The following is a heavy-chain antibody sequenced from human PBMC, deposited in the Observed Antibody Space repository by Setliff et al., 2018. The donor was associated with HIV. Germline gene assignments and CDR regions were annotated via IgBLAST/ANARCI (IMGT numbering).Heavy chain of an antibody. CDR1: GDTLSIHP. CDR3: ARDSSTGWFSADY. Sequence: SVKVSCKASGDTLSIHPISWVRQAPGRGLDWMGGIIPAFGTPNYAQKFQGRVTITTDESTTTVFMELTGLTSEDTAVYYCARDSSTGWFSADYWGQGTLVTVSS. D-gene: IGHD6-19*01. V-gene: IGHV1-69*05. CDR2: IIPAFGTP. J-gene: IGHJ4*02.